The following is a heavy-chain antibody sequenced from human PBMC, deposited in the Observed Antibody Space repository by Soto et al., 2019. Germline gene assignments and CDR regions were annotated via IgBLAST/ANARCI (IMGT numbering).Heavy chain of an antibody. J-gene: IGHJ4*02. CDR2: ISYDGSNK. CDR1: GFTFSSYG. Sequence: GGSLRLSCAASGFTFSSYGMHWVRQAPGKGLEWVAVISYDGSNKYYADSVKGRFTISRDNSKNTLYLQMNSLRAEDTAVYYCAKGTRRGIAERYYFDYWGQGTLVTVSS. CDR3: AKGTRRGIAERYYFDY. D-gene: IGHD6-13*01. V-gene: IGHV3-30*18.